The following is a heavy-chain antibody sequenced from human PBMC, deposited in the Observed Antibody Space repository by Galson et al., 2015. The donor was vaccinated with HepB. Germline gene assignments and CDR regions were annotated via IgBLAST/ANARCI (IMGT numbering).Heavy chain of an antibody. J-gene: IGHJ4*02. V-gene: IGHV3-11*06. CDR3: ARRRSGWELLLVDY. CDR2: ISSSSSYT. D-gene: IGHD1-26*01. Sequence: SLRLSCAASGFTFSDYYMSWIRQAPGKGLEWVSYISSSSSYTNYADSVKGRFTISRDNAENSLYLQMNSLRAEDTAVYYCARRRSGWELLLVDYWGQGTLVTVSS. CDR1: GFTFSDYY.